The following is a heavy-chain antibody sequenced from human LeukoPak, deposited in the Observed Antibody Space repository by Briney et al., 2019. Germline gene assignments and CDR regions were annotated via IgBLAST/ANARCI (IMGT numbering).Heavy chain of an antibody. CDR3: ARGDGSGSYSVYFDY. J-gene: IGHJ4*02. Sequence: PGGSLRLSCAASGFTFSSYWMSWVRQAPGKGLEWVANIKQDGSEKYYVDSVKGRFTISRDNAKNSLYLQMNSLRAEDTAVYYCARGDGSGSYSVYFDYWGQGTLVTVSS. CDR1: GFTFSSYW. D-gene: IGHD3-10*01. CDR2: IKQDGSEK. V-gene: IGHV3-7*03.